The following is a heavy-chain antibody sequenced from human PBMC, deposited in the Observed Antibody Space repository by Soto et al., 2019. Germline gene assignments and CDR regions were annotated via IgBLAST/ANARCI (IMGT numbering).Heavy chain of an antibody. D-gene: IGHD6-19*01. Sequence: ASVKVSCKASGYTFTSYGISWVRQAPGQGLEWMGWISAYNGNTNYAQKLQGRVTMTTDTSTSTAYMELRSLRSDDTAVYYCARGTEYEQWLVSFGSWGQGTRVTVAS. CDR1: GYTFTSYG. CDR2: ISAYNGNT. J-gene: IGHJ5*02. V-gene: IGHV1-18*01. CDR3: ARGTEYEQWLVSFGS.